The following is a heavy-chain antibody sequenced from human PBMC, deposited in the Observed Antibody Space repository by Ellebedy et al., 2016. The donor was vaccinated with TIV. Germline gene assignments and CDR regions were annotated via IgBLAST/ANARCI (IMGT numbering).Heavy chain of an antibody. CDR3: ARHGPQWFDAFDI. V-gene: IGHV4-4*07. CDR2: RPPSGTP. D-gene: IGHD3-22*01. J-gene: IGHJ3*02. Sequence: PSETLSLTCAVSGVSITSHFWTWIRQPAGGGLEWIGRRPPSGTPNYNPSLKSRVIMSRDTSKDQFSLKLRSLTAADTAVYYCARHGPQWFDAFDIWGQGTLVTVSS. CDR1: GVSITSHF.